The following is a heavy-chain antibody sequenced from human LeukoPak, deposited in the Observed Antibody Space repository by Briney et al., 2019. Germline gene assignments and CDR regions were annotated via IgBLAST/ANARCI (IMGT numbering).Heavy chain of an antibody. Sequence: PSQTLSLTCTVSGGSISSGDYYWSWIRQPPGKGLEWIGYIYYSGSTYYNPSLKSRVTISVDTSKNQFSLKLSSVTAADTAVYYCARGRWEPTAVPFFDYWGQGTLVTVSS. CDR2: IYYSGST. CDR3: ARGRWEPTAVPFFDY. CDR1: GGSISSGDYY. V-gene: IGHV4-30-4*08. D-gene: IGHD1-26*01. J-gene: IGHJ4*02.